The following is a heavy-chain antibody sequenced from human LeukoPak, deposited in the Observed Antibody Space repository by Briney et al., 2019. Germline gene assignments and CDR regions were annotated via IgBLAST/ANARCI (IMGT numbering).Heavy chain of an antibody. Sequence: GGSLRLSCAASGFIFNTYAINWVRQAPGKGLEWVSAISGGGDYIYYAHSVKGRFSLSGDNSKNTLYPQMNSLSADDTAVYYCARKLLYYDRSGPSFDYWGQGTLVTVSS. CDR1: GFIFNTYA. D-gene: IGHD3-22*01. V-gene: IGHV3-23*01. CDR3: ARKLLYYDRSGPSFDY. CDR2: ISGGGDYI. J-gene: IGHJ4*02.